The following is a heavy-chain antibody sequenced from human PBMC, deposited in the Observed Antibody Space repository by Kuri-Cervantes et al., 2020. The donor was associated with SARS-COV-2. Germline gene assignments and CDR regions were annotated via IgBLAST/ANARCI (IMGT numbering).Heavy chain of an antibody. Sequence: GGSLRLSCKGSGYSFTSYWIGWVRQMPGKGLEWMGIIYPGDSDTRYSPSFQGQVAISADKSISTAYLQWSSLKASDTAMYYCARQGAMIVVEGAFDIWGQGTMVTVSS. CDR2: IYPGDSDT. J-gene: IGHJ3*02. CDR1: GYSFTSYW. D-gene: IGHD3-22*01. V-gene: IGHV5-51*01. CDR3: ARQGAMIVVEGAFDI.